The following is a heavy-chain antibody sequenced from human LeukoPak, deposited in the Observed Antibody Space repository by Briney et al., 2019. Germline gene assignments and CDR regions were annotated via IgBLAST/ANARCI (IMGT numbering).Heavy chain of an antibody. D-gene: IGHD1-7*01. CDR2: IYYSGST. Sequence: SETLSLTCTVSGGSISSYYWSWIRQPPGKGLEWIGYIYYSGSTNYNPSLKSRVTISVDTSKNQFSLKLSSVTAADTAVYYCARNSNWNFPYWYFDLWGRGTLVTVSS. CDR3: ARNSNWNFPYWYFDL. CDR1: GGSISSYY. V-gene: IGHV4-59*01. J-gene: IGHJ2*01.